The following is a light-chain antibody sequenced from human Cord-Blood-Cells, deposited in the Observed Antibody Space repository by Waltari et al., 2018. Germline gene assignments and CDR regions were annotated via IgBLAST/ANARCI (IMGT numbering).Light chain of an antibody. CDR2: AAS. CDR3: QQSYSTLYT. CDR1: QSISSY. J-gene: IGKJ2*01. V-gene: IGKV1-39*01. Sequence: DIQMTQSPSSLSASVGDRVTITCRASQSISSYLNCYQQKPGKAPKLLIYAASSLQSGGPSRFSGSGSGTDFTLTISSLQPEDFATYYCQQSYSTLYTCGQGTKLEIK.